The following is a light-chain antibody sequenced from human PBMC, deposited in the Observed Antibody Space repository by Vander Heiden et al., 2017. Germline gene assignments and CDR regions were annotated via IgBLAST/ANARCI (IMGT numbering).Light chain of an antibody. J-gene: IGKJ1*01. V-gene: IGKV1-5*03. CDR3: QQYNSFTWT. Sequence: DIQMTQSPSTLSASVGDRVTITCRASQSINTYLAWYQQKPGKAPNLLIYKASILESGDPSRFSGSGSGTEFTLTISSLQPDDFATYYCQQYNSFTWTFGQGTKVEIK. CDR2: KAS. CDR1: QSINTY.